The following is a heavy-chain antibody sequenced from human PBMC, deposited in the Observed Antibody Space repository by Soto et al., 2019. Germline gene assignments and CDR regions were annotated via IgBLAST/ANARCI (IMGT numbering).Heavy chain of an antibody. V-gene: IGHV1-69*02. D-gene: IGHD3-16*01. Sequence: QVPLVQSGAEVKKPGSSVKVSCKASGGTFSSYTISWVRQAPGQGLEWMGRIIPILGIANYAQKFQGRVTITADKSTSTAYMELSSLRSEDTAVYYCARPGGLHLGELAFDYWGQGTLVTVSS. CDR1: GGTFSSYT. CDR3: ARPGGLHLGELAFDY. CDR2: IIPILGIA. J-gene: IGHJ4*02.